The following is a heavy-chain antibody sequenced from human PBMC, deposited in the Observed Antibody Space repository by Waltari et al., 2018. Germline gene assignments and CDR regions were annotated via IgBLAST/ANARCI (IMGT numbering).Heavy chain of an antibody. CDR1: GYSFTSYW. Sequence: ESLKISCKGSGYSFTSYWIGWVRQMPGKGLEWMGIIYPGDSDTRYSPSFQGQVTISADKSISTAYLQWSSLKASDTAMYYCARTAMAPSYYMDVWGKGTTVTISS. J-gene: IGHJ6*03. CDR2: IYPGDSDT. V-gene: IGHV5-51*01. D-gene: IGHD5-18*01. CDR3: ARTAMAPSYYMDV.